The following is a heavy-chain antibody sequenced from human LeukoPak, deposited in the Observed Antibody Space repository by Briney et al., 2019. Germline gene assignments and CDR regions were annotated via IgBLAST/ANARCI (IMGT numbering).Heavy chain of an antibody. D-gene: IGHD6-19*01. Sequence: GGSLRLSCAATGFTFTSDSMNWVRQAPGKGLEWVSSISSSSNYIFYADSVKGRFTISRDNAKNSLYLQMNSLRVEDTAVYYCARGGVSTAVTGTGGFDYWGQGTLVTVSS. CDR1: GFTFTSDS. J-gene: IGHJ4*01. V-gene: IGHV3-21*01. CDR2: ISSSSNYI. CDR3: ARGGVSTAVTGTGGFDY.